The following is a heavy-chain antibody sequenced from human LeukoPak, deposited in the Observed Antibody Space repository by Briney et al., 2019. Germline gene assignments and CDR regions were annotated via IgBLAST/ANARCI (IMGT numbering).Heavy chain of an antibody. V-gene: IGHV3-30-3*01. J-gene: IGHJ4*02. CDR2: ISYDGSNT. Sequence: GGSLRLSCAASGFTFSGYVVHWVRQAPGKGLEWVAIISYDGSNTDYADSVKGRFTISRDNSKNTLNLQMNSLRAEDTAVYYCARDNPSCSSTTCPLDYWGQGTLVTVSS. D-gene: IGHD2-2*01. CDR1: GFTFSGYV. CDR3: ARDNPSCSSTTCPLDY.